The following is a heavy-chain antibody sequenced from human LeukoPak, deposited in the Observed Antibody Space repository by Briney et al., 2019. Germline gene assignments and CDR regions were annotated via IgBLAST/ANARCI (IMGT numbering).Heavy chain of an antibody. CDR3: ARDHPLGYSGYYYYYGMDV. V-gene: IGHV7-4-1*02. J-gene: IGHJ6*02. D-gene: IGHD5-12*01. Sequence: ASVKVSCKASGYTFTSYAMNWVRQAPGQGLEWMGWINTNTGSPTYAQGFTGRFVFSLDTSVSTAYLQISSLKAEDTAVYYCARDHPLGYSGYYYYYGMDVWGQGTTVTVSS. CDR2: INTNTGSP. CDR1: GYTFTSYA.